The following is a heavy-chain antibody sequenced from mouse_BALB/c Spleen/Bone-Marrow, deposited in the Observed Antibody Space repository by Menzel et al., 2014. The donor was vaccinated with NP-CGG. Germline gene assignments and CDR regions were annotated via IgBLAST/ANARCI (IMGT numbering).Heavy chain of an antibody. Sequence: EVQLQQSGAELVKPGASVKSSCTASGFNIKDTYMHWVKQRPEQGLEWIGRIDPANGNTKYDPKFQGKATITADTSPDTAYLQLSSLTSEDTAIYYCARDSPYAMDYWGQGTSVTVSS. J-gene: IGHJ4*01. V-gene: IGHV14-3*02. CDR3: ARDSPYAMDY. CDR1: GFNIKDTY. CDR2: IDPANGNT.